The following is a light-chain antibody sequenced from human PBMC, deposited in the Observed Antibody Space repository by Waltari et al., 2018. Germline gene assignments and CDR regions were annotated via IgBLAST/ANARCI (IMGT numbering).Light chain of an antibody. Sequence: QSALTQPASVSGSPGQSITISCTGTSSDVGGYNYVSWYKQQPGKAPKPIIFDVSKRASGVSSRFSCTKSGNTASLTISGLRAQDEADYYCSSYISSDTLELFGGGTGLTVL. CDR2: DVS. V-gene: IGLV2-14*03. CDR1: SSDVGGYNY. CDR3: SSYISSDTLEL. J-gene: IGLJ2*01.